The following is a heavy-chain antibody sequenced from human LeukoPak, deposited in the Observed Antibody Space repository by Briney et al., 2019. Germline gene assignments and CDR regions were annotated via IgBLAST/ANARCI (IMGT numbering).Heavy chain of an antibody. CDR1: GFTFSSYW. J-gene: IGHJ4*02. CDR2: INSDGSST. Sequence: GGSLRLSCAASGFTFSSYWMHWVRQAPGKGLVWVSRINSDGSSTSYADSVKGRFTISRDNAKNTLYLQMNSLRAEDTAVYYCARTPQGSSSYYEGYFDYWGQGTLVTVSS. V-gene: IGHV3-74*01. CDR3: ARTPQGSSSYYEGYFDY. D-gene: IGHD3-3*01.